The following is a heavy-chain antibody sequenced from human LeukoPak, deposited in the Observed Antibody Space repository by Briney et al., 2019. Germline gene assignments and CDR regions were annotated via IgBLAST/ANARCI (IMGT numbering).Heavy chain of an antibody. CDR2: IYYSGTT. D-gene: IGHD3-10*01. CDR1: GGSISSGDYY. J-gene: IGHJ4*02. V-gene: IGHV4-30-4*01. CDR3: ARGPYGSGSYY. Sequence: SQTLSLTCTVSGGSISSGDYYWSWIRQPPGKGLEWIGYIYYSGTTYYNPSLKSRVTISVDTSKDQFSLKLTSVTAADTAVYFCARGPYGSGSYYWGQGTLVTVSS.